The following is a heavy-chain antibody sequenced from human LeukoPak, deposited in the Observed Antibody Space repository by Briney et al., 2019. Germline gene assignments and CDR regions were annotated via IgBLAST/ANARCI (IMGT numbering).Heavy chain of an antibody. J-gene: IGHJ3*02. CDR1: GYTFTGYY. CDR3: YSSSHPGSDDAFDI. Sequence: GASVKVSCKASGYTFTGYYMHWVRQAPGQGLEWMGWIDPNSGGTNYAQKFQGRVTMTRDTSISTAYMELSRLRSDDTAVYYCYSSSHPGSDDAFDIWGQGTMVTVSS. V-gene: IGHV1-2*02. CDR2: IDPNSGGT. D-gene: IGHD6-13*01.